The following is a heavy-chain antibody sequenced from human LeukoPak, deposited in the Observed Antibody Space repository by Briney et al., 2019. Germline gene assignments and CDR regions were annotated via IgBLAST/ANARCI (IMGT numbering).Heavy chain of an antibody. D-gene: IGHD1-26*01. CDR1: GFTFSSYA. CDR2: ISSSSNFI. V-gene: IGHV3-21*01. Sequence: GGSLRLSCAASGFTFSSYAMSWVRQAPGKGLEWVSSISSSSNFIYYADSVKGRFTISRDNAKNSLYLQMNSLRAEDTAVYYCARVGDSGNFYPRDYWGQGTLVTVSS. J-gene: IGHJ4*02. CDR3: ARVGDSGNFYPRDY.